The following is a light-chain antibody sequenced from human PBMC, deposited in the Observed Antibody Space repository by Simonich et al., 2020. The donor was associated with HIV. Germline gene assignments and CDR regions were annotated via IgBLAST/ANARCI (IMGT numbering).Light chain of an antibody. CDR3: CSYAGIYTFWV. CDR1: SSDVGSYNY. CDR2: DVS. Sequence: QSALTQPRSVSGSPGQSVTISCTGTSSDVGSYNYVSWYQQHPGKAPKLMIYDVSKRPSGVPDRFSGSKSGNTASLTISGLHAEDEGDYYCCSYAGIYTFWVFGGGTKLTVL. J-gene: IGLJ3*02. V-gene: IGLV2-11*01.